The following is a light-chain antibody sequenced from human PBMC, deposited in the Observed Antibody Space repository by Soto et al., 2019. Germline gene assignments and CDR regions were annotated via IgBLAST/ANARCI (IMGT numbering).Light chain of an antibody. CDR3: QSFDSSLSGSL. CDR2: GNT. CDR1: SSNIGAGYD. Sequence: QAVVTQPPSVSGAPGQRISISCTGSSSNIGAGYDVHWYQQFPGTAPKLLIFGNTNRPSGVPDRFSASKSATSASLAITGLQAEDEADYYCQSFDSSLSGSLFGGGTKLTVL. J-gene: IGLJ2*01. V-gene: IGLV1-40*01.